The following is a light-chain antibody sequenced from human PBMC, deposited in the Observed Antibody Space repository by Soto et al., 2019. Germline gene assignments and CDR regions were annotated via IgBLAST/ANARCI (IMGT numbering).Light chain of an antibody. V-gene: IGKV3-11*01. CDR3: QQRSNWPT. J-gene: IGKJ1*01. Sequence: EIVLTQSPATLSLSPGERATLSCRASQSVSSYLAWYQHKPGQAPRLLIYDASNRATGIPARFSGSGSGTDFTLTISSLEPEYFAVYYCQQRSNWPTFGQGTKVDIK. CDR2: DAS. CDR1: QSVSSY.